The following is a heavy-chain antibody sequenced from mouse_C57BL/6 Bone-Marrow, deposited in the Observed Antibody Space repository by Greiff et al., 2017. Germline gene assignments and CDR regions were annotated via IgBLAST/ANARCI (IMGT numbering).Heavy chain of an antibody. CDR2: IDPSDSYT. Sequence: VQLQQPGAELVRPGTSVKSSCKASGYTFTSYWMHWVKQRPGQGLEWIGVIDPSDSYTNYNQKFKGKATLTVDTSSSTAYMQLSSLTSEDSAVYYCARGDLGFAYWGQGTLVTVSA. J-gene: IGHJ3*01. V-gene: IGHV1-59*01. CDR1: GYTFTSYW. CDR3: ARGDLGFAY. D-gene: IGHD3-3*01.